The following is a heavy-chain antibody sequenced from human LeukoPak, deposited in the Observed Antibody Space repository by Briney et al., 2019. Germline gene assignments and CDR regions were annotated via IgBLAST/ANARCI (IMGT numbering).Heavy chain of an antibody. CDR1: GYSISSGYY. J-gene: IGHJ3*02. V-gene: IGHV4-38-2*02. D-gene: IGHD1-26*01. CDR3: ARELYSGSYYAPADAFDI. Sequence: SETLSLTCTVSGYSISSGYYWGWIRQPPGKGLEWIGSIYHSGSTYYNPSLKSRVTISVDTSKNQFSLKLSSVTAADTAVYYCARELYSGSYYAPADAFDIWGQGTTVTVSS. CDR2: IYHSGST.